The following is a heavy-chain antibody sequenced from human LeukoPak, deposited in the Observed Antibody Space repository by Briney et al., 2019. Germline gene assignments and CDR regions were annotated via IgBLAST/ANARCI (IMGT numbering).Heavy chain of an antibody. CDR1: GGSISSSTYY. J-gene: IGHJ4*02. D-gene: IGHD5-12*01. CDR2: FYYDGST. CDR3: ARRDGYDLDY. V-gene: IGHV4-39*01. Sequence: SETLSLTCTVSGGSISSSTYYWGWIRQPPGTGLEWIGSFYYDGSTYYNLSLKSRVTISVDMSKNQFSLRLNSVTAADTAVYYCARRDGYDLDYWGQGTLVTVSS.